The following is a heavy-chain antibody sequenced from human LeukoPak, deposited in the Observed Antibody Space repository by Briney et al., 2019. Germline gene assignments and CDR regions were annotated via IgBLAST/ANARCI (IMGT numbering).Heavy chain of an antibody. D-gene: IGHD4-17*01. J-gene: IGHJ4*02. V-gene: IGHV4-59*08. CDR2: IYYSGTT. CDR3: ARMTTVPRFDY. CDR1: GGSVNSYY. Sequence: SETLSLTCTASGGSVNSYYWSWIRQPPGKGLEWIGYIYYSGTTNYNPSLKSRVTISVDSSKNQFSLKLSSVTAADTAVYYCARMTTVPRFDYWGQGTLVTVSS.